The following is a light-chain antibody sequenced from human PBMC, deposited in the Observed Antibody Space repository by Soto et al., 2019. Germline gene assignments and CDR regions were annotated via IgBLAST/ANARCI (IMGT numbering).Light chain of an antibody. CDR1: QSVSSNY. J-gene: IGKJ5*01. V-gene: IGKV3-20*01. CDR2: GAS. Sequence: ENVLTQSPGTLSLSPGEGATLSCRASQSVSSNYVAWYQQKPGQAPRLLVYGASSRATGIPDRFSGSGSGTDFTLTVSRLEPEDFALYYCQQYGNSPITFGQGTRLEIK. CDR3: QQYGNSPIT.